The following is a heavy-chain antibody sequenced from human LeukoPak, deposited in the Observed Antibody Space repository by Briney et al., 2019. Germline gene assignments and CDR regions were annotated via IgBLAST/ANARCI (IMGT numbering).Heavy chain of an antibody. Sequence: SETLSLTCTVSGGSISSSSYYWGWIRQPPGKGLEWIGSIYYSGGTYYNPSLKSRVTISVDTSKNQFSLKQSSVTAADTAVYFCARHVGGFHHSWFDPWGQETLVTVSS. CDR2: IYYSGGT. CDR1: GGSISSSSYY. V-gene: IGHV4-39*01. CDR3: ARHVGGFHHSWFDP. D-gene: IGHD2-21*01. J-gene: IGHJ5*02.